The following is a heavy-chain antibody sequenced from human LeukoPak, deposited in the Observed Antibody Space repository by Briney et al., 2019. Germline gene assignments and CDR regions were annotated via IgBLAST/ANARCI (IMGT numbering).Heavy chain of an antibody. CDR2: IKFDGSQK. D-gene: IGHD3-10*01. Sequence: GGSLRLSCAPSGFTFSSFDMHWVRQPPDKGPEWVAFIKFDGSQKYYADSVRGRFTVSRYNSRNMLYLQLDSLRDDDTAVYFCARRLPDSGSYSPDYWGQGTLVTVSS. CDR1: GFTFSSFD. J-gene: IGHJ4*02. CDR3: ARRLPDSGSYSPDY. V-gene: IGHV3-30*02.